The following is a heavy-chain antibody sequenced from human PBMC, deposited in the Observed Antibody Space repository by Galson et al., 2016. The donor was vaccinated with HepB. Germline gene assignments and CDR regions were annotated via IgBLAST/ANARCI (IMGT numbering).Heavy chain of an antibody. CDR2: IYYSGST. CDR1: GGSISHYY. V-gene: IGHV4-59*01. Sequence: SETLSLTCTVSGGSISHYYWNWNRQSPGKGTEWIGFIYYSGSTGSNPSLRSRVTISVDTSKNQFSLKLSSVTAGDTAGYYCARDNWSVLRALDFWGQGTMVAVSS. J-gene: IGHJ3*01. CDR3: ARDNWSVLRALDF. D-gene: IGHD3-3*01.